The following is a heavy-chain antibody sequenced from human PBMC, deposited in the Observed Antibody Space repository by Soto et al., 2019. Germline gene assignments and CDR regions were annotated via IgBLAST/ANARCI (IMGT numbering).Heavy chain of an antibody. Sequence: ASVKVSCKASGYTLTSYGISWVRQAPGQGLEWMGWISAYNGNTNYAQKLQGRVTMTTDTSTSTAYMELRSLRSDDTAVYYCARDVRRIAAAGTGYWGQGTLVTVSS. D-gene: IGHD6-13*01. J-gene: IGHJ4*02. CDR3: ARDVRRIAAAGTGY. CDR2: ISAYNGNT. CDR1: GYTLTSYG. V-gene: IGHV1-18*01.